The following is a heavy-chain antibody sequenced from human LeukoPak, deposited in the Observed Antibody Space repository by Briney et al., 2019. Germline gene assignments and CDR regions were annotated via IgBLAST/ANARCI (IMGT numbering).Heavy chain of an antibody. CDR2: IYTSGST. J-gene: IGHJ2*01. Sequence: PSETLSLTCAVYGGSFSGYYWSWIRQPAGKGLEWIGRIYTSGSTNYNPSLKSRVTISVDTSKKQFSLKLSSVTAADTAVYYCARTYYYGSPHWYFDLWGRGTLVTVSS. CDR3: ARTYYYGSPHWYFDL. V-gene: IGHV4-59*10. CDR1: GGSFSGYY. D-gene: IGHD3-10*01.